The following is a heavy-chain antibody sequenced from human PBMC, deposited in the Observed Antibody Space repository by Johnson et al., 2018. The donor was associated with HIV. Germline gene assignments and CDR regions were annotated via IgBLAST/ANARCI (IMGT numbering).Heavy chain of an antibody. J-gene: IGHJ3*02. CDR2: ISSDGNT. D-gene: IGHD5-24*01. Sequence: VQLVESGGGVVQPGRSLRLSCAASGFTVSSNYMSWVRQAPGTGLEWVSVISSDGNTYYAHSVKGRFSISRDNSKNTLYLQMNRLTVEDTALYYCARAPAWLRGFDIWGQGTMVTVSS. V-gene: IGHV3-66*01. CDR1: GFTVSSNY. CDR3: ARAPAWLRGFDI.